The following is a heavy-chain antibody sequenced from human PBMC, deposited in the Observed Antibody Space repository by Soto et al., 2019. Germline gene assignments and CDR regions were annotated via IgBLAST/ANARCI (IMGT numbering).Heavy chain of an antibody. V-gene: IGHV1-2*04. CDR1: GYTFTGYY. D-gene: IGHD3-10*01. CDR2: INPNSGGT. CDR3: ARDRYGSGGRDGMDV. Sequence: QVQLVQSGAEVKKPGASVKVSCKASGYTFTGYYMHWVRQAPGQGLEWMGWINPNSGGTNYAQKFQGWVTMTRDTSISTAYMELSRRRSDDTAVYYCARDRYGSGGRDGMDVWGQGTTVTVSS. J-gene: IGHJ6*02.